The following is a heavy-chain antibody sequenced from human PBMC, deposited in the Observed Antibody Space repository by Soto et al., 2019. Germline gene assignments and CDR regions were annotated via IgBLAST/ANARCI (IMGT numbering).Heavy chain of an antibody. Sequence: SETLSLTCTVSGGSTISYFWSWILQPPGKGLEWIAYIHDSGITNHNPSLKTRVSTSVDTSKSQFSLKLSSVTAADTAVYYCARLGGPQQYLDVWGNGTTVTVSS. V-gene: IGHV4-59*08. CDR2: IHDSGIT. CDR1: GGSTISYF. J-gene: IGHJ6*03. CDR3: ARLGGPQQYLDV. D-gene: IGHD6-13*01.